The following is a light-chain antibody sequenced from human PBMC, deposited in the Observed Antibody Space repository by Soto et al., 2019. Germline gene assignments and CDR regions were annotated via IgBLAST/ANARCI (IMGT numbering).Light chain of an antibody. J-gene: IGLJ1*01. CDR3: SSHTSSNTRV. CDR1: SSDVGGYNY. CDR2: EVT. V-gene: IGLV2-14*01. Sequence: QSVLTQPASVSGSPGQSITISCTGTSSDVGGYNYVSWYQQHPGKAPKLIIYEVTNRPSGISYRFSGSKSGNTASLTISGLQAEDEADYYCSSHTSSNTRVFGTGTKLTDL.